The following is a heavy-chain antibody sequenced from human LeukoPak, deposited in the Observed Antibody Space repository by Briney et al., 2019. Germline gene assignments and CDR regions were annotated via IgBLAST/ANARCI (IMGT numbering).Heavy chain of an antibody. J-gene: IGHJ4*02. Sequence: ASVKVSCKASGYTFTGYYMHWVRQAPGQGLEWMGWINPNSGGTNYAQKFQGRVTMTRDTSISTAYMELSRLRSDDTAVYYCARDLAYYDILTGYCHWGQGTLVTVSS. V-gene: IGHV1-2*02. CDR3: ARDLAYYDILTGYCH. D-gene: IGHD3-9*01. CDR1: GYTFTGYY. CDR2: INPNSGGT.